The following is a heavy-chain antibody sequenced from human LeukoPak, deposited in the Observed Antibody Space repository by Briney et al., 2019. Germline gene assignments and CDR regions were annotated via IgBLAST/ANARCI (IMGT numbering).Heavy chain of an antibody. J-gene: IGHJ4*02. CDR1: GYTFTSYG. V-gene: IGHV1-18*01. CDR3: ATDGRYYDSSGHFDY. D-gene: IGHD3-22*01. Sequence: VKVSCKXSGYTFTSYGISWVRQVPGQGLEWMGWISAYNGNTNHAQKLQGRVTMTTDTSTSTAYMELRSLRSDDTAVYYCATDGRYYDSSGHFDYWGQGTLVTVSS. CDR2: ISAYNGNT.